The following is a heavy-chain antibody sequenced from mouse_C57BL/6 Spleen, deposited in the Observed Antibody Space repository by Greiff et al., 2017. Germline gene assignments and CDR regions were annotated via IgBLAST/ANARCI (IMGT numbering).Heavy chain of an antibody. D-gene: IGHD1-1*02. CDR3: ESPGEGGPDGSYEGFAY. CDR1: GYTFTEYT. CDR2: FYPGSGST. V-gene: IGHV1-62-2*01. J-gene: IGHJ3*01. Sequence: VLLVESGAELVKPGASVKLSCKASGYTFTEYTIHWVKQRPGQGLEWIGWFYPGSGSTNYNEKFKDKATLTVDKSSSTAYMELSRLTSEDSAVYVCESPGEGGPDGSYEGFAYWGQGTLVTVSA.